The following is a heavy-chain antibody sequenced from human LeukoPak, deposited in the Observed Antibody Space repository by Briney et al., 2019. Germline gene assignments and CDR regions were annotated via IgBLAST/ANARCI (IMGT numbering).Heavy chain of an antibody. J-gene: IGHJ4*02. Sequence: SETLSLTCAVSGGSISSFYWSWIRQPPGKGLEWIGYVFYTGDTNSNPSLKSRVTMSLDTSKNQLSLRLTSVTAADTAVYYCARHFSGYDSLFDYWGQGTLVTVSS. CDR1: GGSISSFY. V-gene: IGHV4-59*08. D-gene: IGHD5-12*01. CDR3: ARHFSGYDSLFDY. CDR2: VFYTGDT.